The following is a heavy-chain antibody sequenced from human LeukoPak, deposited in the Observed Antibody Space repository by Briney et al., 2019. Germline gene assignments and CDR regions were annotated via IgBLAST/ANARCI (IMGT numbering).Heavy chain of an antibody. CDR1: GFTFSSYG. CDR2: IWYDGSNK. Sequence: PGRSLRLSCAASGFTFSSYGMHWVRQAPGKGLEWVAVIWYDGSNKYYADSVKGRFTISRDNSKNTLYLQMNSLRAEDTAVYYCATSGGSPLRHFDYWGQGTLVTVSS. V-gene: IGHV3-33*08. D-gene: IGHD2-15*01. CDR3: ATSGGSPLRHFDY. J-gene: IGHJ4*02.